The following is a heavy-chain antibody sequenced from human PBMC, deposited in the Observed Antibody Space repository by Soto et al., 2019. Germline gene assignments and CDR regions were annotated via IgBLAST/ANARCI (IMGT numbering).Heavy chain of an antibody. Sequence: GGSLRLSCAASGFTFSDHYMDWVRQAPGKDLEWVGRIRKKVNSYTTEYAASVKGRFTISRDDSKNSLNLQMNSLKTEDTAFYYCARVATAYNYDYWGQGTLVTVS. J-gene: IGHJ4*02. CDR1: GFTFSDHY. CDR2: IRKKVNSYTT. D-gene: IGHD2-21*02. V-gene: IGHV3-72*01. CDR3: ARVATAYNYDY.